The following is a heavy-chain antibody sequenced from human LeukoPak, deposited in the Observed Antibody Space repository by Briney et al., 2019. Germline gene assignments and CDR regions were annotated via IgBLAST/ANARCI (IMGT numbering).Heavy chain of an antibody. CDR3: ARDLTNAGMDV. J-gene: IGHJ6*04. CDR1: GGSISSGSYY. Sequence: SETLSLTCTVSGGSISSGSYYWSWIRQPAGKGLEWIGRIYTSGSTNYNPSLKSRVTISVDTSKNQFSLKLSSVTAADTAVYYCARDLTNAGMDVWGKGTTVTVSS. V-gene: IGHV4-61*02. D-gene: IGHD1-14*01. CDR2: IYTSGST.